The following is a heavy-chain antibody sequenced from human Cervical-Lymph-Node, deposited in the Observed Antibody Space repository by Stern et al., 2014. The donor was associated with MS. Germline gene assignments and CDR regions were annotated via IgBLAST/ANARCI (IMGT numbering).Heavy chain of an antibody. J-gene: IGHJ5*02. CDR3: AREWSWFDP. CDR2: IYTSGST. V-gene: IGHV4-61*02. D-gene: IGHD3-3*01. Sequence: QVQLVQSGPGLVKPSQTLSLTCTVSGGSISSGSYYWSWIRQPAGKGLEWIGRIYTSGSTNYNPSLKSRVTISVETSKNPFSTTLSSVTAADTAVYYCAREWSWFDPWGQGTLVTVSS. CDR1: GGSISSGSYY.